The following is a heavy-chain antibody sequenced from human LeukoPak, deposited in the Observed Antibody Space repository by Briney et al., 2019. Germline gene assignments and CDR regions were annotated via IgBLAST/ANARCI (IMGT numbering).Heavy chain of an antibody. CDR1: GGSISTYY. CDR2: IYYSGST. D-gene: IGHD1-20*01. Sequence: ASQTLSLTCTVSGGSISTYYWSWIRQPPGKGLEWIGYIYYSGSTNYNSSLKSRVTISIDTSKNQFSLRLSSVTAADTAVYYCARDNLADYFDYWGQGTLVTVSS. J-gene: IGHJ4*02. CDR3: ARDNLADYFDY. V-gene: IGHV4-59*01.